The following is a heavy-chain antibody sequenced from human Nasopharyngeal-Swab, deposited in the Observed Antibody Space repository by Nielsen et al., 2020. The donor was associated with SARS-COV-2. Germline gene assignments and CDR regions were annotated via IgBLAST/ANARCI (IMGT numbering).Heavy chain of an antibody. V-gene: IGHV3-23*03. CDR2: IYSGGSST. CDR3: ARGDSSSWSRYYYYGMDV. J-gene: IGHJ6*02. D-gene: IGHD6-13*01. Sequence: GESLKISCAASGFTFSSYAMSWVRQAPGKGLEWVSVIYSGGSSTYYADSVKGRFTISRDNSKNTLYLQMNSLRAEDTAVYYCARGDSSSWSRYYYYGMDVWGQGTTVTVSS. CDR1: GFTFSSYA.